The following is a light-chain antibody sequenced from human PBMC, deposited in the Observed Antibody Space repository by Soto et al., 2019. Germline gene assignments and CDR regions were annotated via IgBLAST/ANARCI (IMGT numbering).Light chain of an antibody. CDR2: EVN. V-gene: IGLV2-8*01. CDR1: SSDVGGNKF. CDR3: SAYTVSRTYV. Sequence: QSALTQPPSASGSPGQSVTISCTGTSSDVGGNKFVSWYQQHPGKAPRLIIYEVNRRPSGVPDRFSGSKSGNTASLTVSGLQDEDEADYYCSAYTVSRTYVFGTGTKVTVL. J-gene: IGLJ1*01.